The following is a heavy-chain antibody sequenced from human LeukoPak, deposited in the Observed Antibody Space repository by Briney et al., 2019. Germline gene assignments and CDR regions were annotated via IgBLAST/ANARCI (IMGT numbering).Heavy chain of an antibody. J-gene: IGHJ4*02. CDR3: ARDQIAVAGKAVDY. Sequence: ASMKVSCKVSGYTFTNYGITWVRQAPGQGLEWMGWISANGGNTIYAQKFQGRLTMTTDTSTTTVHMELRSLRFDDTAVYYCARDQIAVAGKAVDYWGQGTLVTVSS. CDR2: ISANGGNT. CDR1: GYTFTNYG. V-gene: IGHV1-18*01. D-gene: IGHD6-19*01.